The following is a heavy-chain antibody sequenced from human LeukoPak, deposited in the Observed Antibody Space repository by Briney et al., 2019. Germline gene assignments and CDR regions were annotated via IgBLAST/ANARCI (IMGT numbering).Heavy chain of an antibody. V-gene: IGHV3-30*02. Sequence: AGGSLRLSCAAPGFTFSTYGVHWVRQAPGKGMEWVAFIRYDGSNKYYADSVKGRFTISRDNSKNTLYLQMNSLRAEDTAMYYCAKDQRSTGAPYYFDYWGQGTLVTVSS. CDR3: AKDQRSTGAPYYFDY. J-gene: IGHJ4*02. CDR1: GFTFSTYG. D-gene: IGHD7-27*01. CDR2: IRYDGSNK.